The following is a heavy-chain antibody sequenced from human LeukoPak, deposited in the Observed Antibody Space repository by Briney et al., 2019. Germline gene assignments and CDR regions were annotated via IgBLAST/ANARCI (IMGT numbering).Heavy chain of an antibody. CDR2: INHSGST. CDR3: ARTITVLRIAAAGTKGHFDY. D-gene: IGHD6-13*01. V-gene: IGHV4-34*01. Sequence: PSETLSLTCAVYGGSFCGYYWSWIRQPPGKGLEWIGEINHSGSTNYNPSLKSRVTISVDTSKNQFSLKLSSVTAADTAVYYCARTITVLRIAAAGTKGHFDYWGQGTLVTVSS. J-gene: IGHJ4*02. CDR1: GGSFCGYY.